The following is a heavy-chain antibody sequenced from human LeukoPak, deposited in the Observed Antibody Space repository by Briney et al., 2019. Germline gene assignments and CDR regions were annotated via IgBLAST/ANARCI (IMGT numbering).Heavy chain of an antibody. CDR2: ISSSSSI. CDR1: GFTFSSYS. J-gene: IGHJ4*02. Sequence: PGGSLRLSCAVSGFTFSSYSMNWVRQAPGKGLEWVSYISSSSSIYHSDSVKGRFTISRDNAKNSVYLQMNSLRAEDTAVYYCAKSVVPAATPPFDYWGQGTLVTVSS. D-gene: IGHD2-2*01. CDR3: AKSVVPAATPPFDY. V-gene: IGHV3-48*04.